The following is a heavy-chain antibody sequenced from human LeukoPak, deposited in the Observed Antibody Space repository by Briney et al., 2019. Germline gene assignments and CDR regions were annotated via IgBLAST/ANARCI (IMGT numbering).Heavy chain of an antibody. D-gene: IGHD5-18*01. V-gene: IGHV4-59*01. Sequence: SETLSLTCTVSGGSISSYYWSWIRQPPGKGLEWIGYIYYSGSTNYNPSLKSRVTISVDTSKNQFSLKLSSVTAADTAVYYCARSGVQLWSDAFDIWGQGTMVTVSS. CDR2: IYYSGST. J-gene: IGHJ3*02. CDR1: GGSISSYY. CDR3: ARSGVQLWSDAFDI.